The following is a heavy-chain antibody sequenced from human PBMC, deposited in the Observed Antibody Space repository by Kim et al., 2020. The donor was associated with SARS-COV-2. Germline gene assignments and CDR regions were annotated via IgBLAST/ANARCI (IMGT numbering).Heavy chain of an antibody. Sequence: GGSLRLSCAASGFTFSSYSMNWVRQAPGKGLEWVSSISSSSSYIYYADSVKGRFTISRDNAKNSLYLQMNSLRAEDTAVYYCASNYYDSSGYYYMGSYYYYGMDVWGQGTTVTVSS. V-gene: IGHV3-21*01. CDR3: ASNYYDSSGYYYMGSYYYYGMDV. CDR1: GFTFSSYS. J-gene: IGHJ6*02. D-gene: IGHD3-22*01. CDR2: ISSSSSYI.